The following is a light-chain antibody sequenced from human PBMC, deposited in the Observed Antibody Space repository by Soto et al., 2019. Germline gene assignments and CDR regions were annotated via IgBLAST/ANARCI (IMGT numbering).Light chain of an antibody. J-gene: IGKJ4*01. Sequence: DTQLTQSPSFLSASVGDRVTITCRASQDVSRSLGWYQQKPGKAPKLLISAASTLHSGVPSRFSGSGSGTDFTLTISSLQPEDFATYFFPQLWTYPLTFGGGTKVEI. V-gene: IGKV1-9*01. CDR1: QDVSRS. CDR3: PQLWTYPLT. CDR2: AAS.